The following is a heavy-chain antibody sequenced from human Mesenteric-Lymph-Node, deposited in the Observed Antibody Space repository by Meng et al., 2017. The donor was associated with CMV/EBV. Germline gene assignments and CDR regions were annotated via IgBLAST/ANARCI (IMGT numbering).Heavy chain of an antibody. CDR2: MNPNSGNT. CDR3: ARDEANWGFCDL. D-gene: IGHD7-27*01. CDR1: GYTFTSYD. J-gene: IGHJ2*01. V-gene: IGHV1-8*02. Sequence: ASVKVSCKASGYTFTSYDINWVRQATGQGLEWMGWMNPNSGNTGYAQKFQGRVTLTTDSSTTTAFMELRSLRSDDTAVYYCARDEANWGFCDLWGRGTLVTVSS.